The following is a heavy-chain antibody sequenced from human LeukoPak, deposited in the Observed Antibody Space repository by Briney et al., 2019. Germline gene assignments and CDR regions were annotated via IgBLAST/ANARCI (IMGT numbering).Heavy chain of an antibody. J-gene: IGHJ4*02. Sequence: PSETLSLTCTVSGDSVSSDYFWGWIRQPPGKGLEWIGNTFSTGTNLYNASLKSRVTITVDTPKNHFSLKVASVTAADTAEYYCGRHFPETGRDEQPLEYWGQGSLFTVSS. CDR2: TFSTGTN. V-gene: IGHV4-38-2*02. CDR1: GDSVSSDYF. CDR3: GRHFPETGRDEQPLEY. D-gene: IGHD3-10*01.